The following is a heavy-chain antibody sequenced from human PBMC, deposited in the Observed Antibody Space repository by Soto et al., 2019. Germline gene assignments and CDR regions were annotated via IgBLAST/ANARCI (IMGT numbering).Heavy chain of an antibody. J-gene: IGHJ4*02. CDR3: ARDLNWDIVVVPAAMDY. V-gene: IGHV3-48*03. CDR2: ISSSGSTI. D-gene: IGHD2-2*01. CDR1: GFTFSSYE. Sequence: GGSLRLSCAASGFTFSSYEMNWVRQAPGKGLEWVSYISSSGSTIYYADSVKGRFTISRDNAKNSLYLQMNSLRAEDTAVYYCARDLNWDIVVVPAAMDYWGQGTLVTVSS.